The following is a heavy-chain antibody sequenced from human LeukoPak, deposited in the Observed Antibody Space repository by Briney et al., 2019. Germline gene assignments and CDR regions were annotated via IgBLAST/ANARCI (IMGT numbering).Heavy chain of an antibody. Sequence: SETLSLTCIVSGGSISSYYWSWIRQPPGKGLEWIGYNDYSGNTNYNPSLKSRVTVSVDTSKNQFSLKLNSVTAADTAVYYCASYDFWSGYKEALYYFDYWGQGTLVTVSS. CDR1: GGSISSYY. V-gene: IGHV4-59*01. J-gene: IGHJ4*02. CDR2: NDYSGNT. D-gene: IGHD3-3*01. CDR3: ASYDFWSGYKEALYYFDY.